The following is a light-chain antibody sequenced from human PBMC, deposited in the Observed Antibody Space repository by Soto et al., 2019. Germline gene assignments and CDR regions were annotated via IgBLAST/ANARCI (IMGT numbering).Light chain of an antibody. CDR2: EVS. Sequence: QSALTQPASVSGSPGQSITISCTGTSSDVGGYNYVSWYQQNPGKAPKLIIYEVSRRPSGVSSRFSGSKSGNTASLTISGLQAEDEADYYCCSYAGDYTYVFGTGTKLTVL. V-gene: IGLV2-14*01. J-gene: IGLJ1*01. CDR3: CSYAGDYTYV. CDR1: SSDVGGYNY.